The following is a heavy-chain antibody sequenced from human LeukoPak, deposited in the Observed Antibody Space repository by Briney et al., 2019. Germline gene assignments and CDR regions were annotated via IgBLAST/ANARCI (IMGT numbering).Heavy chain of an antibody. CDR1: GFPFSNYW. V-gene: IGHV3-7*01. CDR3: ARASDGDYFDY. CDR2: MKEDGGEI. Sequence: GGSLRLSCAASGFPFSNYWMSWVRQAPGKGLEWVANMKEDGGEINYVDSVKGRFTISRDNAKNSLYLQMNSLRAEDTAVYYCARASDGDYFDYWGQGILVTVSS. J-gene: IGHJ4*02. D-gene: IGHD4-17*01.